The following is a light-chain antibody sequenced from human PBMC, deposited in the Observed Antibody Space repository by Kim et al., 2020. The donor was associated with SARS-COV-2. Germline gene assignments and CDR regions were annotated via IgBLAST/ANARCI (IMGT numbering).Light chain of an antibody. CDR2: EVI. J-gene: IGLJ2*01. V-gene: IGLV2-8*01. CDR1: SSDVGGYNY. Sequence: HSALTQPPSASGSPGQSVTISCTGTSSDVGGYNYVSWYQQHPGKAPKLMIYEVIKRPSGVPDRFSGSKSGNTASLTVSGLQAEDEADYYCTSYAGSNNLLFGGGTQLTVL. CDR3: TSYAGSNNLL.